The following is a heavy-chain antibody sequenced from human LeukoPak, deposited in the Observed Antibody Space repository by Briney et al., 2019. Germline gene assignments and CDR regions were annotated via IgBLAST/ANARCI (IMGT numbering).Heavy chain of an antibody. CDR3: ARAPPIYSGYARDY. J-gene: IGHJ4*02. CDR2: IYYSGST. V-gene: IGHV4-31*03. CDR1: GGSISSGGYY. D-gene: IGHD5-12*01. Sequence: SETLSLTYTVSGGSISSGGYYWSWIRQHPGKGLEWIGYIYYSGSTYYNPSLKSRVTISVDTSKNQFSLKLSSVTAADTAVYYCARAPPIYSGYARDYWGQGTLVTVSS.